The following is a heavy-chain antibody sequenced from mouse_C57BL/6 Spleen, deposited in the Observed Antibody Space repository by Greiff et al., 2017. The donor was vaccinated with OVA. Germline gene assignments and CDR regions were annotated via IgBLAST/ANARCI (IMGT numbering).Heavy chain of an antibody. J-gene: IGHJ4*01. Sequence: VQLQESGPELVKPGASVKLSCKASGYTFTSYDINWVKQRPGQGLEWIGWIYPRDGSTKYNEKFKGKATLTVDTSSSTAYMELHSLTSEDSAVYFCARKDYSNYDAMDYWGQGTSVTVSS. V-gene: IGHV1-85*01. CDR3: ARKDYSNYDAMDY. CDR2: IYPRDGST. D-gene: IGHD2-5*01. CDR1: GYTFTSYD.